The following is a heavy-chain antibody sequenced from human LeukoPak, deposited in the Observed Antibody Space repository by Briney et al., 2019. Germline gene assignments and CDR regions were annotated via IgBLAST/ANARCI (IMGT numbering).Heavy chain of an antibody. Sequence: GASVKVSCKVSGYTLTELSMHWVRQAPGKGLEWMGGFDPEDGETIYAQKFQGRVTMTEDTSTDTAYMELSSLRSEGTAVYYCATDSPIMITFGGVIVYWGQGTLVTVSS. CDR1: GYTLTELS. CDR3: ATDSPIMITFGGVIVY. CDR2: FDPEDGET. D-gene: IGHD3-16*02. V-gene: IGHV1-24*01. J-gene: IGHJ4*02.